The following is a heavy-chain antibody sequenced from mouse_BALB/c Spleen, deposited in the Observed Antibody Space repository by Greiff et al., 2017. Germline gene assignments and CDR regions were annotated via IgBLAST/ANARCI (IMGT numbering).Heavy chain of an antibody. CDR3: TRDGLRV. CDR2: ISSGGSYT. D-gene: IGHD1-1*01. CDR1: GFTFSSYT. Sequence: EVMLVESGGGLVKPGGSLKLSCAASGFTFSSYTMSWVRQTPEKRLEWVATISSGGSYTYYPDSVKGRFTISRDNAKNTLYLQMSSLKSEDTAMYYCTRDGLRVWGAGTTVTVSS. J-gene: IGHJ1*01. V-gene: IGHV5-6-4*01.